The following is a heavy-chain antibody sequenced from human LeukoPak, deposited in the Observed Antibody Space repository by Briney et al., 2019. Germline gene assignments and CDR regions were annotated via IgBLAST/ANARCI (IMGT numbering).Heavy chain of an antibody. D-gene: IGHD3-10*01. CDR1: GFTFTSSA. V-gene: IGHV1-58*02. CDR3: AAGLLLVRNTDYYAMDV. Sequence: SVKVSCKASGFTFTSSAMQWVRQARGQRLEWIGRIVVGSGNTNYAQKFQERVTITRDMSTSTAYMELSSLRSEDTAVYYCAAGLLLVRNTDYYAMDVWGQGTTVTVSS. CDR2: IVVGSGNT. J-gene: IGHJ6*02.